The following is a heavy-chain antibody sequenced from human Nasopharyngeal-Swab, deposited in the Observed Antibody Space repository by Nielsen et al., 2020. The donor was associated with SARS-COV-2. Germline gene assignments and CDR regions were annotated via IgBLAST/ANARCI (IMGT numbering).Heavy chain of an antibody. CDR2: INHSGSI. V-gene: IGHV4-34*01. J-gene: IGHJ6*02. Sequence: SETLSLTCAVYGGSFRGYYWSWIRQPPGKGLELIGEINHSGSINYNPSLKSRVTMSVDTSKNQFSLKLGSVTAADTAVYYCARGRYSSGQPRYYYYYYGMDVWGQGTTVTVSS. D-gene: IGHD6-19*01. CDR1: GGSFRGYY. CDR3: ARGRYSSGQPRYYYYYYGMDV.